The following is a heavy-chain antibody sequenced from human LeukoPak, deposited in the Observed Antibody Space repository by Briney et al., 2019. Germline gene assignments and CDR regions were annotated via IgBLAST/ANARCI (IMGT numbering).Heavy chain of an antibody. Sequence: GGSLGLSCAASGFIFSNYWMSWVRQAPGKGLEWVANIKQDGSEEYYVDSVKGRFTISRDNAKNSLYLQMNSLRGEDTAVYYCARGGGRVSYFYYGMDVWGQGTTVTVSS. CDR1: GFIFSNYW. CDR2: IKQDGSEE. D-gene: IGHD3-16*01. CDR3: ARGGGRVSYFYYGMDV. V-gene: IGHV3-7*01. J-gene: IGHJ6*02.